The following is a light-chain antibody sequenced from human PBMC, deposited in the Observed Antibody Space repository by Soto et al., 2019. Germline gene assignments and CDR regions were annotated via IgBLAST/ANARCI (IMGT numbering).Light chain of an antibody. Sequence: IQLTQSPSSLSASVGDRVTINCRASQGIRKNLVWFQQKPGKAPKLLIYTASTLQSGVPSRFSGSGSETDFTLTISSLQPDDFATYYCQQLNNYPLTFGGGTKVEI. V-gene: IGKV1-9*01. CDR2: TAS. J-gene: IGKJ4*01. CDR1: QGIRKN. CDR3: QQLNNYPLT.